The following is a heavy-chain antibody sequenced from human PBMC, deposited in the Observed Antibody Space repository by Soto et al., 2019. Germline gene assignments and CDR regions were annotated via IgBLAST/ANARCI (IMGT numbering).Heavy chain of an antibody. D-gene: IGHD3-16*01. CDR3: AKNPESYAWGLEGYCDY. V-gene: IGHV3-30*18. J-gene: IGHJ4*02. CDR2: ISYDGSDK. CDR1: GFTFSSYG. Sequence: QVQLVESGGGVVQPGRSLRVSCAASGFTFSSYGMNWVRQAPGKGLEWVAIISYDGSDKYYADSVKGRFTISRDNSKNTLYLQMNSLRGEDTAVYYCAKNPESYAWGLEGYCDYLGQGTLVTVSS.